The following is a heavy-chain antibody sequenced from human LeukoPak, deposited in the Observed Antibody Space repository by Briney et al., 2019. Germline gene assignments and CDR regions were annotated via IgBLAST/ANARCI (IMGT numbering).Heavy chain of an antibody. CDR1: GFTFSSYA. V-gene: IGHV3-23*01. CDR3: AKEENYGSGSYYNDYFDY. CDR2: IGGSGGST. D-gene: IGHD3-10*01. Sequence: PGGSLRLSCAASGFTFSSYAMSWVRQAPGKGLEWVSAIGGSGGSTYYADSVKGRFTISRDNSKNTLYLQMNSLRAEDTAVYYCAKEENYGSGSYYNDYFDYWGQGTLVTVSS. J-gene: IGHJ4*02.